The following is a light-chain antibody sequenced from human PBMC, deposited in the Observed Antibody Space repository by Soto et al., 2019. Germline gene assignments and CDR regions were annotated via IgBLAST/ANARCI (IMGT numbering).Light chain of an antibody. CDR1: SSDIGHDNR. CDR3: SSTTRTYFVIV. J-gene: IGLJ2*01. V-gene: IGLV2-18*02. Sequence: QSALTQPPSVSGSPGQSVTISCPGTSSDIGHDNRVSWYQQSPGTAPRLMIYEVNNRPSGVPDRFSGSKSGNTASLTISGLQPEDEADYYCSSTTRTYFVIVFGGGTKVTVL. CDR2: EVN.